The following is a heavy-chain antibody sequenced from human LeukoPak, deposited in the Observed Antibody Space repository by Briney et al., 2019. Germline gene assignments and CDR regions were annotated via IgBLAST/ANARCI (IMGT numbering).Heavy chain of an antibody. D-gene: IGHD3-10*01. V-gene: IGHV3-74*03. CDR3: ARAQYGWFDP. CDR1: DFLFSSYW. CDR2: INTDGSTT. Sequence: AGSLILSCAVSDFLFSSYWMHWVRQAPGKGLVLVSRINTDGSTTTYADAVKSRFTISRDNAKNTLYLQMKSLRAEDTAVYYCARAQYGWFDPWGPGTLVTVSS. J-gene: IGHJ5*02.